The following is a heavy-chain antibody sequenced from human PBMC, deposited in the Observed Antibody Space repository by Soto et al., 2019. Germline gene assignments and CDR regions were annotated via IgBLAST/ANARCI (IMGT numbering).Heavy chain of an antibody. CDR2: ISSSSSYI. V-gene: IGHV3-21*01. D-gene: IGHD3-3*01. CDR3: ARDGPVRIFVGDSYGMDV. J-gene: IGHJ6*02. Sequence: GGSLRLSCAASGFTFSSYSMNWVRQAPGKGLEWVSSISSSSSYIYYADSVKGRFTISRDNAKNSLYLQMNSLRAEDTAVYYCARDGPVRIFVGDSYGMDVWGQGTTVTVSS. CDR1: GFTFSSYS.